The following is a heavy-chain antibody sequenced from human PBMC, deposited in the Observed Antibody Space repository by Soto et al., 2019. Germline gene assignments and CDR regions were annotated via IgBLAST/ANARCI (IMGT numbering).Heavy chain of an antibody. CDR3: ARDLNLGELLATRNYYYGMDV. CDR2: INSDGSST. D-gene: IGHD3-10*01. V-gene: IGHV3-74*01. CDR1: GFTFSSYW. J-gene: IGHJ6*02. Sequence: EVQLVESGGGLVQPGGSLRLSCAASGFTFSSYWMHWVRQAPGKGLVWVSRINSDGSSTSYADSVKGRFTISRDNAKNTLYLQMNSQRAEDTAVYYCARDLNLGELLATRNYYYGMDVWGQGTTVTVSS.